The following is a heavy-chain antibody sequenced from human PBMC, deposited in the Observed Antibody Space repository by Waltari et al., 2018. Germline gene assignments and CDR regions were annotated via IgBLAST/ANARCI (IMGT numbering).Heavy chain of an antibody. CDR3: ARKRSGAVAARYYFDY. D-gene: IGHD6-19*01. J-gene: IGHJ4*02. CDR1: GYSISSGYY. V-gene: IGHV4-38-2*01. Sequence: QVQLQESGPGLVKPSETLSLTCAVSGYSISSGYYWGWIRQPPGKGLEWIGSIYHSGSTYYNPSLKSRVTISVDTSKNQFSRKLSSVTAADTAVYYCARKRSGAVAARYYFDYWGQGTLVTVSS. CDR2: IYHSGST.